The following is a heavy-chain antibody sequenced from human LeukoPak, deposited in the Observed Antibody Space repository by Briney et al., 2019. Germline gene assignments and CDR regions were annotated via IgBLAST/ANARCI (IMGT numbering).Heavy chain of an antibody. CDR1: GFTVSSNY. CDR3: ARVSGIAAAGYNWFDP. D-gene: IGHD6-13*01. CDR2: IYSGGST. V-gene: IGHV3-53*01. Sequence: PGGSLRLSCAASGFTVSSNYMNWVRQAPGKGLEWVSVIYSGGSTYYADSVKGRFTISRDDSKNTVYLQMNSLRAEDTAVYYCARVSGIAAAGYNWFDPWGQGTLVTVSS. J-gene: IGHJ5*02.